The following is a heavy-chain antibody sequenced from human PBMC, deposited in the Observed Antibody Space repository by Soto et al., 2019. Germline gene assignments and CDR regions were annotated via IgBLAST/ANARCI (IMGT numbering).Heavy chain of an antibody. CDR2: IYYSGST. D-gene: IGHD4-17*01. CDR1: GGSISSYY. V-gene: IGHV4-59*01. CDR3: ARGFPGAASGDSVCYY. Sequence: QVQLQESGPGLVKPSETLSLTCTVSGGSISSYYWSWIRQPPGKGLEWIGYIYYSGSTNYNPPLNRRLTIAVAPSKSPFSQRMSSVTGAATAVYYGARGFPGAASGDSVCYYWWQGSMVTVSS. J-gene: IGHJ4*02.